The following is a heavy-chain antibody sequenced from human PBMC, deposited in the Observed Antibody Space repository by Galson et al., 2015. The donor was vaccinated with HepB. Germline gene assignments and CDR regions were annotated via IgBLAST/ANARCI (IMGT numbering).Heavy chain of an antibody. J-gene: IGHJ5*02. V-gene: IGHV1-18*01. Sequence: SVRVSCKASGYTFTHYSVNWVRQAPGQGLEWIGWINAHNGNTDYGETFQDRVTLSTDTSKNTAYMQLRSLRSDDTAIYLCARGCVVVVPAALRGNWFDPWGQGTLVSVSS. D-gene: IGHD2-2*01. CDR1: GYTFTHYS. CDR3: ARGCVVVVPAALRGNWFDP. CDR2: INAHNGNT.